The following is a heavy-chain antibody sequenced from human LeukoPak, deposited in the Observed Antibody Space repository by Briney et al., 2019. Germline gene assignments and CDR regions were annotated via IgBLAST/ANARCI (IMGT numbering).Heavy chain of an antibody. D-gene: IGHD6-19*01. CDR2: IWYDGGNK. J-gene: IGHJ4*02. CDR1: GFTFSSYG. CDR3: ARDWEAVATFDY. Sequence: GGSLRLSCRASGFTFSSYGMHWVRQAAGKGLEWVAVIWYDGGNKYYADSVKGRFTISRDNSKNTLYLQINTLRAEDTAVYYCARDWEAVATFDYWGQGTLVTVSS. V-gene: IGHV3-33*01.